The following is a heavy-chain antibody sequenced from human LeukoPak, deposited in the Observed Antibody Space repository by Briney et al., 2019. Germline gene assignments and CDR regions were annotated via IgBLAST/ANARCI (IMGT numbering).Heavy chain of an antibody. Sequence: GGSLRLSCAASGFTFSSYAMHWVRQAPGKGLEWVAVISYDGSNKYYADSVKGRFTISGDNSKNTLYLQMNSLRAEDTAVYYCAREDRFYGSGRLYWGQGTLVTVSS. J-gene: IGHJ4*02. D-gene: IGHD3-10*01. V-gene: IGHV3-30*04. CDR1: GFTFSSYA. CDR3: AREDRFYGSGRLY. CDR2: ISYDGSNK.